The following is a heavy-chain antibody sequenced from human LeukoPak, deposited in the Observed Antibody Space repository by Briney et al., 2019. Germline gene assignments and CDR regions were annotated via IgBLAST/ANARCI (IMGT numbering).Heavy chain of an antibody. Sequence: GGSLRLSCAASGFTFSSYSMNWVRQAPGKGLEWVSYISSSGSTIYYADSVKGLFTISRDNAKNSLYLQMHNLRAEDTAVYYCARDYGHSYGFGLFDYWGQGGLVTVSS. CDR3: ARDYGHSYGFGLFDY. D-gene: IGHD5-18*01. CDR1: GFTFSSYS. CDR2: ISSSGSTI. J-gene: IGHJ4*02. V-gene: IGHV3-48*04.